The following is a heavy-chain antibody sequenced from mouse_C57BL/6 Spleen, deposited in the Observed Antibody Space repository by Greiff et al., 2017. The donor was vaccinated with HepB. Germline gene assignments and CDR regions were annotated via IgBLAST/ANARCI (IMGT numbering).Heavy chain of an antibody. CDR2: INPSSGYT. Sequence: VQLQQSGAELAKPGASVKLSCKASGYTFTSYWMHWVKQRPGQGLEWIGYINPSSGYTKYNQKFKDKATLTADKSSSPAYMQLSSLTYEDSAVYYCARDYGSSSYYFDYWGQGTTLTVSS. CDR1: GYTFTSYW. J-gene: IGHJ2*01. D-gene: IGHD1-1*01. V-gene: IGHV1-7*01. CDR3: ARDYGSSSYYFDY.